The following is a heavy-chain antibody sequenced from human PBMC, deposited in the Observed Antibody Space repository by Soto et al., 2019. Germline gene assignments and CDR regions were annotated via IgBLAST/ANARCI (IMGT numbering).Heavy chain of an antibody. CDR2: IYSGGST. CDR1: GFTVSSNY. CDR3: ARGGIDY. Sequence: GGSLILSCAASGFTVSSNYMSWVRQAPGKGLEWVSVIYSGGSTYYADSVKGRFTISRDNSKNTLYLQMNSLRAEDTAVYYCARGGIDYWGQGTLVTVSS. D-gene: IGHD2-15*01. J-gene: IGHJ4*02. V-gene: IGHV3-66*01.